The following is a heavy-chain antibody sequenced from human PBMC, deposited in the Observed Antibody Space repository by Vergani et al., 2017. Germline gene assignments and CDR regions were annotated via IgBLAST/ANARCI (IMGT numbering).Heavy chain of an antibody. J-gene: IGHJ4*02. V-gene: IGHV4-34*01. CDR1: GGSFSGYY. CDR2: INHSGST. CDR3: ARRRWNDESIDY. D-gene: IGHD1-1*01. Sequence: QVQLQQWGAGLLKPSETLSLTCAVYGGSFSGYYWSWIRQPPGKGLEWIGEINHSGSTNYNPSLKSRVTISVDTSKNQFSLKLSSVTAADTAVYYCARRRWNDESIDYWGQGTLVTVSS.